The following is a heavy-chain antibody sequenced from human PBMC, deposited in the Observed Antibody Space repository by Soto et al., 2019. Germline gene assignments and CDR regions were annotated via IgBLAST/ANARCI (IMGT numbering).Heavy chain of an antibody. Sequence: EVQLVQSGAEVKKPGESLKISCKGSGYSFTSYWIGWVRQMPGKGLEWMGIIYPGDSDTRYSPSFQGQVTISADKSISTAYLQWSSVKASDTAMYSCARVGRGSGWYDYFDYWGQGTLVTVSS. D-gene: IGHD6-19*01. J-gene: IGHJ4*02. CDR3: ARVGRGSGWYDYFDY. V-gene: IGHV5-51*01. CDR1: GYSFTSYW. CDR2: IYPGDSDT.